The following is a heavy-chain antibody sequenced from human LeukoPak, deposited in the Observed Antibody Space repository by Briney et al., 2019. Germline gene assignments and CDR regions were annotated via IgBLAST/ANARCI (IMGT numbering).Heavy chain of an antibody. CDR1: GGSISSSNYY. Sequence: SETLSLTCTVSGGSISSSNYYWGWIRQPPGKGLEWLGNIYYSGSTYYNPSLKSRVTISVDTSKNQFSLKLSSVTATDTAVYYCARQDGYCSSTSCTGYFDSWGQGTLVTVSS. D-gene: IGHD2-2*03. CDR2: IYYSGST. V-gene: IGHV4-39*01. CDR3: ARQDGYCSSTSCTGYFDS. J-gene: IGHJ4*02.